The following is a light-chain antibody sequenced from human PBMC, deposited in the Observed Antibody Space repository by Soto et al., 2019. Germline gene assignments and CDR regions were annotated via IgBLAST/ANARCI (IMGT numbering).Light chain of an antibody. J-gene: IGKJ4*01. V-gene: IGKV3-20*01. CDR1: QSVSSSY. CDR2: GAS. CDR3: QQYGTSPLT. Sequence: IRLTKSPGTLSLSTGERATLSCRASQSVSSSYLAWYQQKPGQPPRLLIYGASSRATGIPDRFSGSGSGTDFTLTISTLEPEDSAVYYCQQYGTSPLTFGGGTKVDNK.